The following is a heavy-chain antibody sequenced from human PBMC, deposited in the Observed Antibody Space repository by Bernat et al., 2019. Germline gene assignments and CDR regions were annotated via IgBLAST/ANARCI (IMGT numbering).Heavy chain of an antibody. CDR2: MNPKSGNT. CDR3: ARGYGYNRGWYAFGSLTGYDMYV. CDR1: GYTFTSYD. Sequence: QVQLVQSGAEVKKPGASVKVSCKASGYTFTSYDINWVRQATGQGLEWMGWMNPKSGNTGYAQKFQGRVTMTRNTSISTAYMELSSLRSEDTAEYYCARGYGYNRGWYAFGSLTGYDMYVWGQGTTVTVSS. D-gene: IGHD6-19*01. V-gene: IGHV1-8*01. J-gene: IGHJ6*02.